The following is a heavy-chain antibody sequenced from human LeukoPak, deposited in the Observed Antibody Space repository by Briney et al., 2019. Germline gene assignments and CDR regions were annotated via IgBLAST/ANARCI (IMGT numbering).Heavy chain of an antibody. CDR1: GGFISSYY. CDR2: IYYSGST. Sequence: SETLSLTCTVSGGFISSYYWSWIRQPPGKGLEWIGYIYYSGSTNYNPSLKSRVTISVDTSKNQFSLKLSSVTAADTAVYYCARVSRHYDILTGYYQLTFDYWGQGTLVTVSS. J-gene: IGHJ4*02. V-gene: IGHV4-59*01. D-gene: IGHD3-9*01. CDR3: ARVSRHYDILTGYYQLTFDY.